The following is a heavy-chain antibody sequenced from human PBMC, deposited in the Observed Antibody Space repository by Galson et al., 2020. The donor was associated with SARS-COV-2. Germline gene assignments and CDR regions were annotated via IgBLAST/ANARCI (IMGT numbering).Heavy chain of an antibody. Sequence: GESLKISCAASGFTFSSYAMHWVRQAPGKGLEWVAVISYDGSNKYYADSVKGRFTISRDNSKNTLYLQMNSLRAEDTAVYYCAGGILYTAIDYWCQGTLVTVSS. CDR3: AGGILYTAIDY. CDR1: GFTFSSYA. CDR2: ISYDGSNK. D-gene: IGHD3-16*01. V-gene: IGHV3-30*04. J-gene: IGHJ4*02.